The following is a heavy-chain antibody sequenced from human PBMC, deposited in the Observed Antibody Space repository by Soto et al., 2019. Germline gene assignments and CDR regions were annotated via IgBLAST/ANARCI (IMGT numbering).Heavy chain of an antibody. V-gene: IGHV3-53*01. CDR2: LYDVDGS. J-gene: IGHJ3*01. CDR3: ATWHEREHAYDV. CDR1: GFTFSSHY. D-gene: IGHD1-1*01. Sequence: LRLSCAASGFTFSSHYMNWVRQAPGKGLEWVSGLYDVDGSFYADSVRGRFTTSSDSSKTTVYLQMNDLRPDDTAVYYCATWHEREHAYDVWGQGTTVTVSS.